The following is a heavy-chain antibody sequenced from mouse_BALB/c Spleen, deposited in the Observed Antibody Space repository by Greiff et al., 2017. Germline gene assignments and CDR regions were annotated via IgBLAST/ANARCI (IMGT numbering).Heavy chain of an antibody. CDR1: GFSLTDYG. CDR3: AKHHYGSSYVYFDY. CDR2: IWGGGST. V-gene: IGHV2-6-5*01. Sequence: VKLMESGPGLVAPSQSLSITCTVSGFSLTDYGVSWIRQPPGKGLEWLGVIWGGGSTYYNSALKSRLSISKDNSKSQVFLKMNSLQTDDTAMYYCAKHHYGSSYVYFDYWGQGTTLTVSS. D-gene: IGHD1-1*01. J-gene: IGHJ2*01.